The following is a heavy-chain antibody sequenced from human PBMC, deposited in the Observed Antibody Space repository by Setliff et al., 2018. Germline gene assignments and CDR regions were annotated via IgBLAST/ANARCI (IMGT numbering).Heavy chain of an antibody. J-gene: IGHJ4*02. CDR2: INHSGSTN. CDR1: GFTFSSYW. CDR3: ARDPHFDS. V-gene: IGHV3-48*01. Sequence: PGGSLRLSCAASGFTFSSYWMSWVRQAPGKGLEWIGEINHSGSTNYNPSLKSRVTISRDNSKNTLYLQMNSLRAEDTAVYYCARDPHFDSWGQGTLVSVSS.